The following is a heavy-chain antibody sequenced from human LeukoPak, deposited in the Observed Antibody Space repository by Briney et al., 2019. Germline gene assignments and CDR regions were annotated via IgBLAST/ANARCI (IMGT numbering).Heavy chain of an antibody. CDR3: ANSPRSYGDFFI. Sequence: PGGSLRLSCTASGLSFNRYAMQWVRQAPGKGLEWVAVISYDGSVKYYADSLKGRFTISRDNSKYTLYLEVNSLSAEDTALYYCANSPRSYGDFFIWGQGTLVTVSS. V-gene: IGHV3-30*04. D-gene: IGHD4-17*01. CDR2: ISYDGSVK. J-gene: IGHJ4*02. CDR1: GLSFNRYA.